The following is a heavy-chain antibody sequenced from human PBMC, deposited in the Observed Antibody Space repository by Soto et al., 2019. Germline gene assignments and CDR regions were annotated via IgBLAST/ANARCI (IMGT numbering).Heavy chain of an antibody. CDR3: ASEGVPRKYHFDY. CDR2: IYYAWGT. Sequence: SETLSLTCTVSGSSITNNNNFWDWIRQPPGKGLEWIGSIYYAWGTYYNTSLKSRVTISVDTSKDQWSLRLRSVTVADMSVYFCASEGVPRKYHFDYGGQGALVTVSA. CDR1: GSSITNNNNF. J-gene: IGHJ4*02. V-gene: IGHV4-39*01. D-gene: IGHD2-2*02.